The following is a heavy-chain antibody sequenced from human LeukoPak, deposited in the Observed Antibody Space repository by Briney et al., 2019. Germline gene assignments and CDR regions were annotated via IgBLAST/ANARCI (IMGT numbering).Heavy chain of an antibody. D-gene: IGHD3-22*01. Sequence: GASVKVSCKASGGTFSSYAISWVRQAPGQGLEWMGRIIPIFGTANYAQKFQGRVTITTDESTSTAYMELSSLRSEDTAVYYCARGARGSSGYYDAFDIWGQGTMATVSS. J-gene: IGHJ3*02. CDR3: ARGARGSSGYYDAFDI. CDR1: GGTFSSYA. V-gene: IGHV1-69*05. CDR2: IIPIFGTA.